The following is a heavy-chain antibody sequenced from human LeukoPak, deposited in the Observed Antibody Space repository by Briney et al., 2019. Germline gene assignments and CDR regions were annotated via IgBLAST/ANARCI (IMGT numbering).Heavy chain of an antibody. Sequence: PGRSLRLSCAASGFTFSSYGMHWVRQAPGKGLEWVAVISYDGSNKYYADSVKGRFTISRDNSKNTLYLQMNSLRAEDTAVYYCAKDASYYCSSTSCLFDYWGQGTLVTVFS. V-gene: IGHV3-30*18. CDR1: GFTFSSYG. D-gene: IGHD2-2*01. CDR3: AKDASYYCSSTSCLFDY. CDR2: ISYDGSNK. J-gene: IGHJ4*02.